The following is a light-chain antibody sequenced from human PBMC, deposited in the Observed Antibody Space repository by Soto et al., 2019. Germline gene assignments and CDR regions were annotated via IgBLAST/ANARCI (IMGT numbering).Light chain of an antibody. CDR3: SSYTSSSTRV. CDR2: EVS. V-gene: IGLV2-14*03. Sequence: QSVLTPPASVSGSPGQSITLSCTGTSSDVGAYDYVSWYQQHPDKAPKLMIYEVSHRPSGVSNRFYGSKSVNTATLTISGLQAEDEADYYCSSYTSSSTRVFGTGTKLTVL. CDR1: SSDVGAYDY. J-gene: IGLJ1*01.